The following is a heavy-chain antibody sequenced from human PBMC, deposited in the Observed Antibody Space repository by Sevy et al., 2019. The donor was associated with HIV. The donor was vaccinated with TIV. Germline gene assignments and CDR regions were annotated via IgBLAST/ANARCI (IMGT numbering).Heavy chain of an antibody. V-gene: IGHV1-8*01. CDR3: ARGAEQQLSTLLMIDYYYYGMDV. CDR2: MNPNSGNT. Sequence: ASVKVSCKASGYTFTSYDINWVRQATGQGLEWMGWMNPNSGNTGYAHKFQGRVTMTRNTSISTAYMELSSLRSEDTAVYYCARGAEQQLSTLLMIDYYYYGMDVWGQGTTVTVSS. CDR1: GYTFTSYD. J-gene: IGHJ6*02. D-gene: IGHD6-13*01.